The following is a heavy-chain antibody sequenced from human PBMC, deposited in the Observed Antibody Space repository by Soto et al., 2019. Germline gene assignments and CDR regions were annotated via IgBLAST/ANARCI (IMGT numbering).Heavy chain of an antibody. CDR3: ARVSVTEQAYSSGWYFDY. J-gene: IGHJ4*02. CDR2: IYPGDSDT. D-gene: IGHD6-19*01. CDR1: GYSFTSYW. V-gene: IGHV5-51*01. Sequence: GESLKISCKGSGYSFTSYWIGWVRQMPGKGLEWMGIIYPGDSDTRYSPSFQGQVTISADKSISTAYLQWSSLKASDTAMYYCARVSVTEQAYSSGWYFDYWGQGTLVTVSS.